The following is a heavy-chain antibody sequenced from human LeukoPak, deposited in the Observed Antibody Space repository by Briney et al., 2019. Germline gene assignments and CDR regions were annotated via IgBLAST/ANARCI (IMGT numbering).Heavy chain of an antibody. Sequence: QPGGSLRLSCAVSGFNGMHWVRQAPGKGLGWVAFMQYDGSDKSYADSVKGRFTISRDNSKNTLYLQMNSLRPEDTAVYSCATDGGKWELLFDYWGQGTLVTVSS. V-gene: IGHV3-30*02. CDR1: GFNG. D-gene: IGHD1-26*01. J-gene: IGHJ4*02. CDR2: MQYDGSDK. CDR3: ATDGGKWELLFDY.